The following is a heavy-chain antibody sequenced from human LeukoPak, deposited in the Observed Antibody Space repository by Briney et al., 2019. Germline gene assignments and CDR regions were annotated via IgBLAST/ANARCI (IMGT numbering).Heavy chain of an antibody. CDR2: FDPEDGET. V-gene: IGHV1-24*01. Sequence: ASVKVSCKASGYTFTSYYMHWVRQAPGKGLEWMGGFDPEDGETIYAQKFQGRVTMTEDTSTDTAYMELSSLRSEDTAVYYCARGIFYGSGSYKPYYYYYYMDVWGKGTTVTISS. CDR1: GYTFTSYY. J-gene: IGHJ6*03. D-gene: IGHD3-10*01. CDR3: ARGIFYGSGSYKPYYYYYYMDV.